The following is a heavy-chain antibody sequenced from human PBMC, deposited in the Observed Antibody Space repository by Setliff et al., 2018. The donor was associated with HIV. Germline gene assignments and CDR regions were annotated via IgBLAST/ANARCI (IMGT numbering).Heavy chain of an antibody. CDR1: GGSFSDYY. CDR2: IYYSGST. J-gene: IGHJ5*01. Sequence: SETLSLTCTVSGGSFSDYYRSWIRQPPGKGLEWIGYIYYSGSTNYNPSLKSRVTISVDTSKNQFSLKLSSVTAADTAVYYCAKRAVQDGTVTSSNWFESWGQGTLVTVSS. D-gene: IGHD1-7*01. V-gene: IGHV4-59*01. CDR3: AKRAVQDGTVTSSNWFES.